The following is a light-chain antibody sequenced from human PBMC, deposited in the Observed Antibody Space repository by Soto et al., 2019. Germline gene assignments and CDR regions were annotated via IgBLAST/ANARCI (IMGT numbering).Light chain of an antibody. CDR2: GAS. V-gene: IGKV3-20*01. CDR3: QQYCCSPLT. J-gene: IGKJ4*01. CDR1: QSVSNNY. Sequence: EIVLTQSPGTLSLSAGGGATLSCRASQSVSNNYIAWYQQKPGQAPRLLSHGASSRATGIPDRFSGSGSGTDFTLTIRKLEPEDFAVYYCQQYCCSPLTFGGGTKVEI.